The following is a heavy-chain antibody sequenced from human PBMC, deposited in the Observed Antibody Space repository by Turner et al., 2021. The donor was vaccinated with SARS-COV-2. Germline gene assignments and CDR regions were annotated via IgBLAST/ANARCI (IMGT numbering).Heavy chain of an antibody. J-gene: IGHJ4*02. V-gene: IGHV3-23*01. D-gene: IGHD7-27*01. CDR3: AKGNGDKV. CDR2: ISETGANT. CDR1: GLRFSKYP. Sequence: VQLLASGGVLVQPGVSLRLSCAASGLRFSKYPMNWVRQAPGKGLEWVSGISETGANTYYADSVKGRFTISRDNSRDTLYLEMNGLSEEDTALYYCAKGNGDKVGGQGTQVSVSS.